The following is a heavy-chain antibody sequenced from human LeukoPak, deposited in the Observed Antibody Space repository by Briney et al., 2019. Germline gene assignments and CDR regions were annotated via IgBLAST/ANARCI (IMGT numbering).Heavy chain of an antibody. CDR2: IKQDGSEK. Sequence: PGGSLRLSCAASGFTFSSYWMSWVRQAPGKGLEWVANIKQDGSEKYYVDSVKGRFTISRDNAKNSLYLQMNSLRAEDTAVYYCARIRSRVSRDAFDIWGQGTMVTVSS. J-gene: IGHJ3*02. CDR3: ARIRSRVSRDAFDI. D-gene: IGHD3-3*01. V-gene: IGHV3-7*03. CDR1: GFTFSSYW.